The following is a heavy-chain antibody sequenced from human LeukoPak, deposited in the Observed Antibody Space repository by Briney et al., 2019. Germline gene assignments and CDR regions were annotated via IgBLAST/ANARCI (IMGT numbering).Heavy chain of an antibody. D-gene: IGHD3-10*01. CDR3: AKVHDSGTYATLDY. Sequence: GGSLRLSCAASGFTFSSYALSWVRQAPGKGLEWVSSISGGVENRYYADSVKGRFIISRDDSKNTFYLQMNSLRAEDTAVYHCAKVHDSGTYATLDYWGQGTLVTVSS. V-gene: IGHV3-23*01. CDR1: GFTFSSYA. CDR2: ISGGVENR. J-gene: IGHJ4*02.